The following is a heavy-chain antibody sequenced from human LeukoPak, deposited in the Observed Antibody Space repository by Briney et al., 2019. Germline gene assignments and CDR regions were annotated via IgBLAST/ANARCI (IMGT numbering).Heavy chain of an antibody. V-gene: IGHV1-18*01. CDR1: GDTFTNYG. Sequence: ASVKVSCKASGDTFTNYGISWVRQAPGRGLEWMGWISTYTVETIYAQKFQGRVTLSTDTSTSTAYMELRSLRSDDTAVYYCAREAVNCSSTSCYKDLYNWFDPWGQGTLVTVSS. J-gene: IGHJ5*02. CDR3: AREAVNCSSTSCYKDLYNWFDP. D-gene: IGHD2-2*01. CDR2: ISTYTVET.